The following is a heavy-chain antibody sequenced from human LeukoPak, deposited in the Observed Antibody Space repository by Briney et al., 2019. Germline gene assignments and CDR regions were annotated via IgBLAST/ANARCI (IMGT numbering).Heavy chain of an antibody. J-gene: IGHJ4*02. CDR2: IFPGDSDT. D-gene: IGHD3-16*01. V-gene: IGHV5-51*01. Sequence: GESLKISSKGSAYSFTSYWIGWVGQMPGEGLEWMGIIFPGDSDTRYSPSSQGQVTIPADKSISTAYLQWSSLKASDTAVYYCARSGITLGGEPNDYWGQGTLVTVSS. CDR3: ARSGITLGGEPNDY. CDR1: AYSFTSYW.